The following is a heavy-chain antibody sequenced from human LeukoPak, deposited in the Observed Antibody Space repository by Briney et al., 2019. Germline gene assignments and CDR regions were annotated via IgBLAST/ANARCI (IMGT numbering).Heavy chain of an antibody. CDR1: GFTFSNAW. D-gene: IGHD6-19*01. V-gene: IGHV3-15*01. J-gene: IGHJ3*02. CDR2: IKSKTDGGTT. CDR3: SGWSGNDAFDI. Sequence: GGSLRLSCAAPGFTFSNAWMSWVRQAPGKGLEWVGRIKSKTDGGTTDYSAPVKGRFTISRDDSKNTLYLQMNSLKTEDTAVYYCSGWSGNDAFDIWGQGTMVTVSS.